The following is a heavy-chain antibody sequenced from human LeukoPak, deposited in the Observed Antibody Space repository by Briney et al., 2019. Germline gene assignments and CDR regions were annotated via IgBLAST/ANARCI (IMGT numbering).Heavy chain of an antibody. CDR1: GGPFSGYY. D-gene: IGHD4-23*01. V-gene: IGHV4-34*01. CDR3: ARVSRGNSVGGDY. J-gene: IGHJ4*02. Sequence: SETLSLTCAVYGGPFSGYYWTWIRQPPGKGLEWIGQINHVGSTNYNPSLKSRVTISVDTSKNQFSLKLSSVTAADTAMYYCARVSRGNSVGGDYWGQGTLVTVSS. CDR2: INHVGST.